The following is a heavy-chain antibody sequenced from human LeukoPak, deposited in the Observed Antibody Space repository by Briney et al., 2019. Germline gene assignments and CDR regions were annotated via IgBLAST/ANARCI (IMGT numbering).Heavy chain of an antibody. CDR3: ARATTEAGISATGTAY. CDR2: IGGSGNYI. Sequence: PGGSLRLSCAASGFTFTSYSMEWVRQPPGKGLEWVSSIGGSGNYIYYADSVKGRFTISRDNAKNSLYLQMNSLRAEDTAVYYCARATTEAGISATGTAYWGQGTLVTVSS. D-gene: IGHD6-13*01. CDR1: GFTFTSYS. V-gene: IGHV3-21*01. J-gene: IGHJ4*02.